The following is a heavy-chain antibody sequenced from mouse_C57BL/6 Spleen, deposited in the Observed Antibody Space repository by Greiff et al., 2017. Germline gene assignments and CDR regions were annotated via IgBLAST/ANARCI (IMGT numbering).Heavy chain of an antibody. CDR2: FYPGSGSI. D-gene: IGHD2-3*01. V-gene: IGHV1-62-2*01. J-gene: IGHJ2*01. Sequence: VKLLESGAELVKPGASAKLSCKASGYTFTEYTIHWVKQRSGQGLEWIGWFYPGSGSIKYNEKFKDKATLTADKSSSTVYMELSRLTSEDSAVYFCARHGLDGYYPYYFDYWGQGTTLTVSS. CDR1: GYTFTEYT. CDR3: ARHGLDGYYPYYFDY.